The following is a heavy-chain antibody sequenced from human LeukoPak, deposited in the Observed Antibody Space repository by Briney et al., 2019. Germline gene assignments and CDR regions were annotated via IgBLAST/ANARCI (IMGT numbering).Heavy chain of an antibody. CDR1: GYSISSGYY. CDR3: ARHPRLRPYYFDY. D-gene: IGHD4-17*01. CDR2: ISHSGST. Sequence: SETLSPTCTVSGYSISSGYYWGWIRQPPGKGLKWIGSISHSGSTNYNPSLKSRVTMSVDKSKNQFSLKLSSVTAADTAVYHCARHPRLRPYYFDYWGQGTLVTVSS. J-gene: IGHJ4*02. V-gene: IGHV4-38-2*02.